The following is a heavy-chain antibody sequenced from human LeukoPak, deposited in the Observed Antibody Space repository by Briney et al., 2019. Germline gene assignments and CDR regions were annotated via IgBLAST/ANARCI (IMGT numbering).Heavy chain of an antibody. Sequence: GGSLRLSCSASGFTFSTYAMHWVRQAPGKGLEYVSAIGSDGGNTNYADSVKGRFTISRDNSKNTLYLQMNSLRAEDTAVYYCARDRPLHYYGMDVWGQGTTVTVSS. D-gene: IGHD1-14*01. V-gene: IGHV3-64*04. CDR3: ARDRPLHYYGMDV. CDR1: GFTFSTYA. J-gene: IGHJ6*02. CDR2: IGSDGGNT.